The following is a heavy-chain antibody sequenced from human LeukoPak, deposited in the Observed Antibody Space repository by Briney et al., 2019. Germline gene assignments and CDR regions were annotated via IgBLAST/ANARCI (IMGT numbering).Heavy chain of an antibody. CDR1: GVSISSSNSY. CDR2: IYYSGNT. D-gene: IGHD3/OR15-3a*01. V-gene: IGHV4-39*01. CDR3: ARQTGSGLFILP. J-gene: IGHJ4*02. Sequence: SESLSLTCTVSGVSISSSNSYWGWIRQPPGKGLEWIGSIYYSGNTYYNASLKSQFSISIDTSKNQFSLRLTSVTAADTAVYYCARQTGSGLFILPGGQGTLVTVSS.